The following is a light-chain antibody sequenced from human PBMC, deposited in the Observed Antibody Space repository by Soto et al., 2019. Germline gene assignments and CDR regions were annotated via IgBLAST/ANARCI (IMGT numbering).Light chain of an antibody. CDR1: SSDVGSYNL. CDR2: EVS. J-gene: IGLJ1*01. V-gene: IGLV2-23*02. Sequence: QSALTQPASVSGSPGQSITISCTGTSSDVGSYNLVSWYQQHPGKAPKLMIYEVSKRPSGISNRFSGSKSDNTASLTISGLQAEDEADYYCCSYAGSSTLYVFGAGTRSPS. CDR3: CSYAGSSTLYV.